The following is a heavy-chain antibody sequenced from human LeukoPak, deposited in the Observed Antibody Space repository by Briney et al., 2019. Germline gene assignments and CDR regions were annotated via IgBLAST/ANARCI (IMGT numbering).Heavy chain of an antibody. CDR2: ISGRGGST. CDR3: SRDRTGYDSGGYYYNY. D-gene: IGHD3-22*01. Sequence: PGGSLRLSCAASGFTSSSYGMSWVRQAPGKGLEWLSAISGRGGSTNYADSVKGRFTISRDNSKNTLYLQMNSLRAEDTAVYYCSRDRTGYDSGGYYYNYWGQGTLVTVSS. CDR1: GFTSSSYG. V-gene: IGHV3-23*01. J-gene: IGHJ4*02.